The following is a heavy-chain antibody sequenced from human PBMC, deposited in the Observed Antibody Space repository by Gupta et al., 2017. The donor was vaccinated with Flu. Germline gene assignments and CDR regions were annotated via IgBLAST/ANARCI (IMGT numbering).Heavy chain of an antibody. Sequence: YAMDWVRQAPGKGLEWVTVISYDGNNKDYADSVKGRFTISRDNSKNTVELQMNNLRVEDTAVYYCARPKEGQNFFDYWGQGALVTVSS. J-gene: IGHJ4*02. V-gene: IGHV3-30-3*01. CDR2: ISYDGNNK. CDR3: ARPKEGQNFFDY. CDR1: YA.